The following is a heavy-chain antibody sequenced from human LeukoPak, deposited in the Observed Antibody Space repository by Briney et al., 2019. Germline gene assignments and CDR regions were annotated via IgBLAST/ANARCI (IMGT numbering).Heavy chain of an antibody. CDR2: ISSSGSSI. CDR1: GFTFSTYN. Sequence: GSKRLSCTTSGFTFSTYNMNWVSQAPGKGLEWVSYISSSGSSIYYANSVKGRFTISRDNAKNSLYLQMNRLRDEDTAVYYCAGQAYSVHHWGLGTLVTVSS. CDR3: AGQAYSVHH. V-gene: IGHV3-48*02. D-gene: IGHD2-15*01. J-gene: IGHJ5*02.